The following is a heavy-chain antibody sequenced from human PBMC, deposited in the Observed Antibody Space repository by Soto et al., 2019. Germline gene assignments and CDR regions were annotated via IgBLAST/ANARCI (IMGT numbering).Heavy chain of an antibody. V-gene: IGHV4-59*01. CDR3: ASAWAGHRCKPRTGFFDY. CDR1: GGSISSYY. Sequence: PSETLSLTCTVSGGSISSYYWSWIRQPPGKGLEWIGYIYYSGSTNYNPSLKSRVTISVDTSKNQFSLKLSSVTAADTAVYYCASAWAGHRCKPRTGFFDYWGQGTLVTVSS. CDR2: IYYSGST. J-gene: IGHJ4*02.